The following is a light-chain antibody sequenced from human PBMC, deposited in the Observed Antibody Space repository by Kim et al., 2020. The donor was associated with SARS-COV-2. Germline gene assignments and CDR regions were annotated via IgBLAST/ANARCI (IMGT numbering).Light chain of an antibody. V-gene: IGLV3-25*03. CDR1: ALPKQY. J-gene: IGLJ2*01. CDR2: KDS. Sequence: SPGQTARITCSGDALPKQYAYWYQQKPGQAPVLVIYKDSERPSGIPERFSGSRSGTTVTLTISGVQAEDEADYYCQSADSSGTYVVFGGGTKLTVL. CDR3: QSADSSGTYVV.